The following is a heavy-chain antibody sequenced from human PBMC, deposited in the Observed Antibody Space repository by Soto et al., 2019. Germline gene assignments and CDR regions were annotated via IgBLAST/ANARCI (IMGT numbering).Heavy chain of an antibody. D-gene: IGHD2-2*01. CDR3: ARDPGYCSSTSCHPYKWFDP. CDR1: GGTFSSYA. CDR2: INPDIGNT. V-gene: IGHV1-3*01. Sequence: ASVKVSCNASGGTFSSYAISWVRQAPGQGLEWMGWINPDIGNTKYSQKFQGRVTITRDTSATTAYMELSSLRSEDTAVYYCARDPGYCSSTSCHPYKWFDPWGQGTLVTVSS. J-gene: IGHJ5*02.